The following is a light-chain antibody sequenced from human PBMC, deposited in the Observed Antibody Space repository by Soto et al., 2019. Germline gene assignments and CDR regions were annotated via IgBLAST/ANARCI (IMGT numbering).Light chain of an antibody. CDR1: SSDVGGYSY. V-gene: IGLV2-14*01. J-gene: IGLJ1*01. CDR2: DVS. CDR3: ASYTTSSTYV. Sequence: ALTQPASVSGSPVHSIAISCTGTSSDVGGYSYVSWYQQQPGKAPKLVISDVSNRPSGVSDRFSGSKSGNTASLTISGLQSEDEADYYCASYTTSSTYVFGTGTKVXVL.